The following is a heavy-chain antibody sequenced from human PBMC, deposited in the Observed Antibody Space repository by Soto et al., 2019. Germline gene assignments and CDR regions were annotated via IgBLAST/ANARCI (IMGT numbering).Heavy chain of an antibody. V-gene: IGHV4-61*01. CDR2: ISYSGST. D-gene: IGHD3-10*01. CDR1: GGSVSSGSHY. CDR3: ARVLVWFGESDAFDI. J-gene: IGHJ3*02. Sequence: QVQLQESGPGLVKPSETLSLTCIVSGGSVSSGSHYWSWIRQPPGKGLDWIGYISYSGSTKYNPSLKSRVTISGNMSKNQFSLKLSSVIAADTAVYYCARVLVWFGESDAFDIWGQGTMVTVSS.